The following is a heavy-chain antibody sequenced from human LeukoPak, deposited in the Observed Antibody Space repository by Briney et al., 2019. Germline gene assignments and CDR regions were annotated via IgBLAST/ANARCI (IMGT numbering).Heavy chain of an antibody. CDR3: AKDYLTMIVVYYFDY. J-gene: IGHJ4*02. Sequence: PGGSLRLSCAASGFTFSSCAMSWVRQAPGKGLEWVSAISGSGSSTYYADSVKGRFTISRDNAKNTLYLQMNSLRAEDTAVYYCAKDYLTMIVVYYFDYWGQGTLVTVSS. CDR2: ISGSGSST. CDR1: GFTFSSCA. V-gene: IGHV3-23*01. D-gene: IGHD3-22*01.